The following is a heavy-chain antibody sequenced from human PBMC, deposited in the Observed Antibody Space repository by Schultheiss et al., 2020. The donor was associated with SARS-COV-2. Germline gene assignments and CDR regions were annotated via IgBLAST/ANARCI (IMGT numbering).Heavy chain of an antibody. V-gene: IGHV3-7*05. J-gene: IGHJ3*02. D-gene: IGHD7-27*01. CDR1: GFTFNRHY. CDR3: VRESRLGRADDAFDI. Sequence: GESLKISCAASGFTFNRHYMTWVRQAPGKGLEWLANIKQDGSEEFHVDSLRGRFTISRDNANNFLFLQINSLRAEDTAVYYCVRESRLGRADDAFDIWGQGTMVTVS. CDR2: IKQDGSEE.